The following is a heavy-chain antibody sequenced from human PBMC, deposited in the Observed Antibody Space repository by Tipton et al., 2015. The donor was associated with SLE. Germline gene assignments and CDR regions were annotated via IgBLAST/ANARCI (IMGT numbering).Heavy chain of an antibody. CDR2: IIPIFGTA. D-gene: IGHD6-19*01. Sequence: QLVQSGAEVKKPGSSVKVSCKASGGTFSSYVISWVRQAPGQGLEWMGRIIPIFGTANYAQKFQGRVTITADESTSTAYMELSSLRSEDTAVYYCARAPRRWSVAGGWFDPWGQGTLVTVSS. V-gene: IGHV1-69*18. CDR3: ARAPRRWSVAGGWFDP. J-gene: IGHJ5*02. CDR1: GGTFSSYV.